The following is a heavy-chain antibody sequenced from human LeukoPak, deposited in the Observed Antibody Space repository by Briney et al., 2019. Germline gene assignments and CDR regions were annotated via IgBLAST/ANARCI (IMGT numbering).Heavy chain of an antibody. CDR3: ARTRYYYGSRSYGAPYYFDY. V-gene: IGHV4-61*02. Sequence: SETLSLTCTVSGDSISSGSYYWSWIRQPAGKGLEWIGRIYTSGSTYYNPSLKNRLTISVDTPKNQFSLKLSSVTAADTAVYYCARTRYYYGSRSYGAPYYFDYWGQGTLVTVSS. CDR2: IYTSGST. D-gene: IGHD3-10*01. CDR1: GDSISSGSYY. J-gene: IGHJ4*02.